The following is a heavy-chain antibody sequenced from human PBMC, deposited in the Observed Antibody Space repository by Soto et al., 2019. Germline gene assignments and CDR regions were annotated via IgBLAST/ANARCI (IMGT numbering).Heavy chain of an antibody. CDR1: GGTFSSYV. Sequence: QVQLVQSGAEVKKPGSSVKVSCKASGGTFSSYVISWVRQAPGQGLEWMGGIIPIFGTANYAQKFQGRVTITGDKSTSTDYMELSSLRSEDTAVYYCASLSGITIVRGVRGWFDPWGQGTLVTVSS. CDR2: IIPIFGTA. V-gene: IGHV1-69*06. CDR3: ASLSGITIVRGVRGWFDP. J-gene: IGHJ5*02. D-gene: IGHD3-10*01.